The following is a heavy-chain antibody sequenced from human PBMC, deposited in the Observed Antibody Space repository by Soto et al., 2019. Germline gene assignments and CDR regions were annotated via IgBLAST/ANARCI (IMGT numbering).Heavy chain of an antibody. CDR2: ISYDGSNK. D-gene: IGHD6-19*01. CDR3: AKDPGSGWYGVDY. J-gene: IGHJ4*02. CDR1: GFTFSSYG. V-gene: IGHV3-30*18. Sequence: QVQLVESGGGVVQPGRSLRLSCAASGFTFSSYGMHWVRQAPGKGLEWVAVISYDGSNKYYADSVKGRFTISRDNSKNTLYLQMNSLRAEDTAVHYCAKDPGSGWYGVDYWGQGTLVTVSS.